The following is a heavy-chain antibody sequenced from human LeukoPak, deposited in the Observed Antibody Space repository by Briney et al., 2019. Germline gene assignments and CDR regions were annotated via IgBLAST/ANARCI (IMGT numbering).Heavy chain of an antibody. V-gene: IGHV3-23*01. Sequence: GGSLRLSCAASGFTFSSSAMSWVRQAPGKGLEWVSAISNNGGYTYYADSVQGRFTISRDNSKSTLYLQMNSLRAEDTAVYYCAKAYYDILTGPKNWFDPWGQGTLVTVSS. J-gene: IGHJ5*02. CDR2: ISNNGGYT. CDR3: AKAYYDILTGPKNWFDP. D-gene: IGHD3-9*01. CDR1: GFTFSSSA.